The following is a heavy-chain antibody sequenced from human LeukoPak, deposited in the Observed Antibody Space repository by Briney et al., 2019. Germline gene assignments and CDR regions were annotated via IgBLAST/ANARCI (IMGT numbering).Heavy chain of an antibody. CDR2: INHSGST. J-gene: IGHJ4*02. V-gene: IGHV4-34*01. CDR1: GGSFSGYY. D-gene: IGHD4-23*01. Sequence: SETLSLTCAVYGGSFSGYYWSWIRQPPGKGLEWIGEINHSGSTNYNPSLKSRVTISVDTSKNQFSLKLSSVTAADTAVYYCARALGGVTGYYFDYWGQGTLVTVSS. CDR3: ARALGGVTGYYFDY.